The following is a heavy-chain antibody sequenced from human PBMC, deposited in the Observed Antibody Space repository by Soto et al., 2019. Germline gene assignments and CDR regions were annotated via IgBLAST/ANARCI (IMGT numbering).Heavy chain of an antibody. CDR3: ARDGYSAGFDI. V-gene: IGHV3-7*01. J-gene: IGHJ3*02. CDR2: IKQDGSEK. CDR1: GFTFSSYY. Sequence: AGGFLRLSCVASGFTFSSYYMSWVRQFPGKGLEWVANIKQDGSEKYYVDSVKGRFTISRDNAENSLYLQMNSLRDEDTAVYYCARDGYSAGFDIWGQGTMVNVSS. D-gene: IGHD2-15*01.